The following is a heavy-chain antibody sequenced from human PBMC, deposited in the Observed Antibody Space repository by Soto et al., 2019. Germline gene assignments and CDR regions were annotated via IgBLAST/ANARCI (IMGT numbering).Heavy chain of an antibody. CDR1: GFTFSSYA. CDR2: ISGSGDST. Sequence: GGSLRLSCAASGFTFSSYAMSWVRQTPGKGLEWVSAISGSGDSTYYADSVKGRFTISRDNSKNTLYLQMNSLRAEDTAVYYCAKAIGVDYDILTGYPYYYYMGVWGKGTTVTVSS. D-gene: IGHD3-9*01. V-gene: IGHV3-23*01. J-gene: IGHJ6*03. CDR3: AKAIGVDYDILTGYPYYYYMGV.